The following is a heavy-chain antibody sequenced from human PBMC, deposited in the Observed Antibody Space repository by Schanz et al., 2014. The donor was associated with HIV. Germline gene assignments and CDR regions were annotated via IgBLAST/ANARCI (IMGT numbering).Heavy chain of an antibody. D-gene: IGHD6-13*01. CDR2: MSYDGSNQ. Sequence: VQFLESGGGVVQPGGSLRLSCAASGFTFRRQVMHWVRQAPGKGLEWVAAMSYDGSNQYYTDSVKGRFTISRDTSKNTFFLQMNIVRPEDTAVYYCARDRSWGRIVAAAVSFPSWVQGTLVTVSS. J-gene: IGHJ5*02. CDR1: GFTFRRQV. V-gene: IGHV3-30-3*01. CDR3: ARDRSWGRIVAAAVSFPS.